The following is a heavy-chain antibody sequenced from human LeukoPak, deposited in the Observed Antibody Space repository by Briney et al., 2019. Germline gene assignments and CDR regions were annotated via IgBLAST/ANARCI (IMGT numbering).Heavy chain of an antibody. CDR3: ATDRRVLIATDY. CDR1: GYTLSELS. CDR2: FDPEDGAT. D-gene: IGHD2/OR15-2a*01. J-gene: IGHJ4*01. V-gene: IGHV1-24*01. Sequence: SVTDSCMFSGYTLSELSMHWVRQPGGRGGEGMGGFDPEDGATIYEQKFQGRVTMTEDTSTDTAYMELSSLRSEDTAVYYCATDRRVLIATDYWGQGTLVTVSS.